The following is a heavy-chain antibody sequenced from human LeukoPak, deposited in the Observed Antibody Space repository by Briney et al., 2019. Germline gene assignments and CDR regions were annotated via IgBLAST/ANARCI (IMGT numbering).Heavy chain of an antibody. Sequence: SETLSLTCTVSGGSISSYYWGWIRQPPGKGLEWIGSIYYSGSTYYNPSLKSRVTISVDTSKNQFSLKLSSVTAADTAVYYCAKEARTSPYYSRRFDYWRQGTLVTVSS. V-gene: IGHV4-39*07. CDR1: GGSISSYY. J-gene: IGHJ4*02. CDR2: IYYSGST. D-gene: IGHD3-22*01. CDR3: AKEARTSPYYSRRFDY.